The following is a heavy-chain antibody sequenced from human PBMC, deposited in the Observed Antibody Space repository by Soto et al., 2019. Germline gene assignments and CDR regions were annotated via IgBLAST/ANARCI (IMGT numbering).Heavy chain of an antibody. CDR1: GGTFSSYA. CDR2: IIPIFGTA. Sequence: QVQLVQSGAEVKKPGSSVKVSCKASGGTFSSYAISWVRQAPGQGLEWMGGIIPIFGTANYAQKFQGRVTITADESTSTAYMELSSLRSEDTAVYYCARSLVTTDYYGSGSEFDYWGQGTLVTVSS. J-gene: IGHJ4*02. CDR3: ARSLVTTDYYGSGSEFDY. D-gene: IGHD3-10*01. V-gene: IGHV1-69*01.